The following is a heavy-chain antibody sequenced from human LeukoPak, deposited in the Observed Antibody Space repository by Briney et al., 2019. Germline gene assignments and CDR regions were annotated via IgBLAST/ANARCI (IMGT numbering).Heavy chain of an antibody. Sequence: PSETLSLTCAVYGGSFSGYYWSWIRQPPGKGLEWIGEINHSGSTNYNPSLKSRVTISVDTSKNQFSLKLSSVTAADTAVYYCARSYYYGSGSYYKKGYYMDVWGKGTTVTVSS. D-gene: IGHD3-10*01. J-gene: IGHJ6*03. V-gene: IGHV4-34*01. CDR3: ARSYYYGSGSYYKKGYYMDV. CDR2: INHSGST. CDR1: GGSFSGYY.